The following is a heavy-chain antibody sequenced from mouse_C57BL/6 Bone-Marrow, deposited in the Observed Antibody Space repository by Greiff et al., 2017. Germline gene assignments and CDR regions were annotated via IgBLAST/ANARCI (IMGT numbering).Heavy chain of an antibody. CDR2: ISSGGSYT. V-gene: IGHV5-6*01. CDR1: GFTFSSYG. Sequence: EVNVVESGGDLVKPGGSLKLSCAASGFTFSSYGMSWVRQTPDKRLEWVATISSGGSYTYYPDSVKGRFTISRDNAKNTLYLQMSSLKSEDTAMYYCARHDAGDYFDYWGRGTTLTVSS. J-gene: IGHJ2*01. CDR3: ARHDAGDYFDY.